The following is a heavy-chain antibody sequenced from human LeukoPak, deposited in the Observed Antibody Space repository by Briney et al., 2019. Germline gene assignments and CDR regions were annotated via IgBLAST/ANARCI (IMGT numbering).Heavy chain of an antibody. J-gene: IGHJ3*01. CDR1: GYTFTGYY. V-gene: IGHV1-2*02. D-gene: IGHD3-10*01. Sequence: ASVKVSCKASGYTFTGYYMHWVRQAPGQGLEWMGWINPNSGGTKYAQKFQGRVTMTRDTSISTAYMELSRLSFGDTAVYYCARDTQFITMVRGVIIEAFDFWGQGTMVTVSS. CDR3: ARDTQFITMVRGVIIEAFDF. CDR2: INPNSGGT.